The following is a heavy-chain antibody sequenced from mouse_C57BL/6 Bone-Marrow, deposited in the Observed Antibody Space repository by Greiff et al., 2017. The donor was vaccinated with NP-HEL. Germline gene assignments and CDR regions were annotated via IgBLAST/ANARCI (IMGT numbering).Heavy chain of an antibody. J-gene: IGHJ2*01. CDR1: GYTFTSYD. V-gene: IGHV1-85*01. CDR2: IYPRDGST. Sequence: VMLVESGPELVKPGASVKLSCKASGYTFTSYDINWVKQRPGQGLEWIGWIYPRDGSTKYNEKFKGKATLTVDTSSSTAYMELHSLTSEDSAVYFCARESDYYFDYWGQGTTLTVSS. CDR3: ARESDYYFDY.